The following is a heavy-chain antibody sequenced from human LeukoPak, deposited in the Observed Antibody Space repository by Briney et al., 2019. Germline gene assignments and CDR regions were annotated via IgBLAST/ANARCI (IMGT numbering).Heavy chain of an antibody. Sequence: ASVKVSCKASGGTFSSYAISWVRQAPGQGLEWMGGIIPIFGTANYAQKFQGRVTITADESTSTAYMELSSLRSEDTAVYYCARPKKGGYSYGYDYWGQGTLVTVSS. V-gene: IGHV1-69*13. CDR3: ARPKKGGYSYGYDY. CDR1: GGTFSSYA. D-gene: IGHD5-18*01. CDR2: IIPIFGTA. J-gene: IGHJ4*02.